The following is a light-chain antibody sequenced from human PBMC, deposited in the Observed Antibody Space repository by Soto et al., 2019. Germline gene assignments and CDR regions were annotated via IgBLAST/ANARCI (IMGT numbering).Light chain of an antibody. Sequence: EIVLTQSPGTLSLSPGERATLSCRSSQSVSSNYLAWYQQKPDQAPRLVIYDTSGRATGIPDRFSGSGSGTDFTLTISSLEPEDFAVYYCQQYGSSPTFGQGTKVEIK. J-gene: IGKJ1*01. CDR1: QSVSSNY. CDR2: DTS. V-gene: IGKV3-20*01. CDR3: QQYGSSPT.